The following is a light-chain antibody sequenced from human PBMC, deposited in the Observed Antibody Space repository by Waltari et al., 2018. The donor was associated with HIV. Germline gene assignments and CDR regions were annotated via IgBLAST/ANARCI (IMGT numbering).Light chain of an antibody. CDR2: VNSDGSH. CDR3: QTWGSGIRV. J-gene: IGLJ3*02. CDR1: SGHSSNA. V-gene: IGLV4-69*01. Sequence: QLALAQSPSASASLGASVKLTCTLSSGHSSNALAWHQQQPEKGPRYLMKVNSDGSHIKGDGIPDRFSGSSSGAERYLTISSLQSEDEADYYCQTWGSGIRVFGGGTKLTVL.